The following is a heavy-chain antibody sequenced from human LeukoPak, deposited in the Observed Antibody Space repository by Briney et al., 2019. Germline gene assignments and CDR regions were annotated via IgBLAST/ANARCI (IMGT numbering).Heavy chain of an antibody. CDR2: IYYSGST. Sequence: PSETLSLTCTVSGGSISSSSYYWGWIRQPPGKGLEWIGSIYYSGSTYYNPSLKSRVTISVDTSKNQFSLKLSSVTAADTAVYYCARAKHTMVRGVIISPYYFDYWGQGTLVTVSS. CDR1: GGSISSSSYY. CDR3: ARAKHTMVRGVIISPYYFDY. V-gene: IGHV4-39*07. J-gene: IGHJ4*02. D-gene: IGHD3-10*01.